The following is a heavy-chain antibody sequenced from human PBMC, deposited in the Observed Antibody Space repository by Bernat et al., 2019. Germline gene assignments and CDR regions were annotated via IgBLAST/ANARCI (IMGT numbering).Heavy chain of an antibody. CDR1: GGSISSYY. D-gene: IGHD6-13*01. CDR2: IYYSGST. Sequence: QVQLQESGPGLVKPSETLSLTCTVSGGSISSYYWSWIRQPPGKGLEWIGYIYYSGSTHYNPSLESRVTISVDTAKNRCSLKLSSVTAADTAVYYCARLRWYWFDPWGQGTLVTVSS. CDR3: ARLRWYWFDP. V-gene: IGHV4-59*08. J-gene: IGHJ5*02.